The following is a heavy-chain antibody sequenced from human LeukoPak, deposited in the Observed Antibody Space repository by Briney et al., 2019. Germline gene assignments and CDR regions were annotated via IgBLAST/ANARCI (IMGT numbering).Heavy chain of an antibody. V-gene: IGHV4-39*07. J-gene: IGHJ4*02. CDR2: ISYRGST. CDR1: GDSISGSTYY. CDR3: VKERVTGLQIFDS. D-gene: IGHD2-21*02. Sequence: PSETLSLTCTVSGDSISGSTYYWGWVRQSPGKGLEWLASISYRGSTFYNPSLKSQVTISVDTSKNQFSLKLSSMTAADTAVYYCVKERVTGLQIFDSWGQGTLVTVSS.